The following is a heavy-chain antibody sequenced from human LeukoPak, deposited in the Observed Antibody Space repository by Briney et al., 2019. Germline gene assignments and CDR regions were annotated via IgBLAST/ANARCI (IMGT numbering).Heavy chain of an antibody. CDR3: ARARFYGDNPFDY. J-gene: IGHJ4*02. D-gene: IGHD4-17*01. CDR1: GGTFSSYA. V-gene: IGHV1-69*06. Sequence: SVKVSRKASGGTFSSYAISWVRQAPGQGLEWMGGIIPIFGTANYAQKFQGRVTITADKSTSTAYMELSSLRSEDTAVYYCARARFYGDNPFDYWGQGTLVTVSS. CDR2: IIPIFGTA.